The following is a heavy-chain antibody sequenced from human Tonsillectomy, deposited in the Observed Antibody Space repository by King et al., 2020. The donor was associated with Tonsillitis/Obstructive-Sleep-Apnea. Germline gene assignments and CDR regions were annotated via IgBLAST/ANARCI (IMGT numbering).Heavy chain of an antibody. CDR3: AGRVHSCTSPTPFDY. CDR2: IDPSDSYT. CDR1: GYSFTSYW. Sequence: VQLVESGAEVKKPGESLRISCKGSGYSFTSYWITWVRQMPGKGLEWMGRIDPSDSYTNYSPSFQGHVTISADKSISTAFLQWSSLKASDTAIYYCAGRVHSCTSPTPFDYWGQGTLVTVSS. V-gene: IGHV5-10-1*01. D-gene: IGHD2-2*01. J-gene: IGHJ4*02.